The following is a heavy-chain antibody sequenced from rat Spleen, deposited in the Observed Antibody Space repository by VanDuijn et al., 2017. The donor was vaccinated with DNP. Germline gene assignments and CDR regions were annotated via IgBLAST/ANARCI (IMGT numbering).Heavy chain of an antibody. CDR3: ATQGLPMDHYAMDA. D-gene: IGHD1-12*02. CDR1: GFTFSNYH. Sequence: DVQLVESGGGLVQPGRSLKLSCAASGFTFSNYHMAWVRQAPRKGLEWVATISPSGSTYYPDSVKGRFTISRDNAKNTLYLQMNSLRSEDTATYYCATQGLPMDHYAMDAWGQGTSVTVSS. V-gene: IGHV5-25*01. CDR2: ISPSGST. J-gene: IGHJ4*01.